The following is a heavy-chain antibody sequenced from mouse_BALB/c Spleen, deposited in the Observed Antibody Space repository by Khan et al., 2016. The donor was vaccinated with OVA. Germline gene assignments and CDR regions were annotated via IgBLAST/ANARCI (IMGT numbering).Heavy chain of an antibody. CDR3: ARDGSRYYYAMEY. J-gene: IGHJ4*01. CDR2: ICYSGST. Sequence: EVQLQESGPGLVKPSQSLSLTCTVTGYSITSDYAWNLIRQLPGNKLECMGYICYSGSTNYNPALKSRISITRSTSKNQIFLQLNSVTTEDTATYFCARDGSRYYYAMEYWGQGTSVTVSS. D-gene: IGHD2-3*01. V-gene: IGHV3-2*02. CDR1: GYSITSDYA.